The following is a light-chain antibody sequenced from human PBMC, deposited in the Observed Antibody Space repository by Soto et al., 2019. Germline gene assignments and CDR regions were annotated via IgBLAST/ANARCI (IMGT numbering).Light chain of an antibody. CDR1: QSLLHSNGYNY. J-gene: IGKJ1*01. V-gene: IGKV2-28*01. CDR3: MQALQTPWT. CDR2: LGS. Sequence: DIVMTQSPLSLPVTPGEPASISCRSSQSLLHSNGYNYLDWYLQKPGQSPQLLIYLGSNRASGVPDRFSGSGSGTDFTVKISSVEAEDVGVYYCMQALQTPWTFGQGTKVDIK.